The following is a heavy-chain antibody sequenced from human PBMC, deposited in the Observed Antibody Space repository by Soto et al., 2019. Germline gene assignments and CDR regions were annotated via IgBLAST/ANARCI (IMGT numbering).Heavy chain of an antibody. J-gene: IGHJ6*03. D-gene: IGHD2-2*01. CDR1: GGSFSGYY. Sequence: PSVTLPLTWAVYGGSFSGYYWSWIRQPPGKGLEWIGESNHSGSTNYNPSLKSRVTISVDTSKNQFSLERSSVTAADTAVYYCARSIGYFSSTSCYVCYYYYYMDVWGKGTTVTVSS. CDR2: SNHSGST. CDR3: ARSIGYFSSTSCYVCYYYYYMDV. V-gene: IGHV4-34*01.